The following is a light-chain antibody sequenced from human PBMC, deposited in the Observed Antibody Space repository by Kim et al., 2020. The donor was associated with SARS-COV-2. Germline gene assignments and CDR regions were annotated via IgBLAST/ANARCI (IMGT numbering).Light chain of an antibody. V-gene: IGLV2-8*01. J-gene: IGLJ2*01. CDR3: SSYAGSNNLL. CDR1: RSDVGDYNY. Sequence: SVTISGTGTRSDVGDYNYVSGYQQHPGKAPKLMIYEVSKRPSGVPDRFSGSKSGNTASLTVSGLQAEDEADYYCSSYAGSNNLLFGGGTQLTVL. CDR2: EVS.